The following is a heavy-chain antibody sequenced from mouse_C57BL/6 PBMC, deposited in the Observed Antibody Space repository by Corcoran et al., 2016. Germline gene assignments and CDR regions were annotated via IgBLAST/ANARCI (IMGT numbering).Heavy chain of an antibody. CDR1: GYTFTDYY. J-gene: IGHJ2*01. CDR3: ARRAYYYGSPYFDY. Sequence: EVQLQQSGPELVKPGASVKISCKASGYTFTDYYMNWVKQSHGKSLEWIGDINPNNGGTNYNQKFKGKATLTVDKSSSTAYMELRSLTSEDSAVYYCARRAYYYGSPYFDYWGQGTTLTVSS. CDR2: INPNNGGT. D-gene: IGHD1-1*01. V-gene: IGHV1-26*01.